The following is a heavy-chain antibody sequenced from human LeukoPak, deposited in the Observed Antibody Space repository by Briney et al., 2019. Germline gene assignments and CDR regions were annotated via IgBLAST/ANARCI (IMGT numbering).Heavy chain of an antibody. CDR3: ARDYGQDTSGYLNYYYYYGMDV. CDR1: GFTFRTYS. D-gene: IGHD3-22*01. V-gene: IGHV3-48*02. CDR2: ISSSGSTI. J-gene: IGHJ6*02. Sequence: GGSLRLSCAASGFTFRTYSMNWVRQAPGKGLEWISYISSSGSTIYYADSVKGRFTISRDSAKNSLFLQMNSLRDEDTAVYYCARDYGQDTSGYLNYYYYYGMDVWGQGTTVTVSS.